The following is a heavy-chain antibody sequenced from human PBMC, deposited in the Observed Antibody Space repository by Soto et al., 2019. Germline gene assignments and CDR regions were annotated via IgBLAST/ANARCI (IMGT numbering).Heavy chain of an antibody. V-gene: IGHV3-15*07. J-gene: IGHJ4*02. D-gene: IGHD6-19*01. CDR3: TRRIAVAGTYYFDY. CDR2: IKSISDGETT. CDR1: GFTFSHAW. Sequence: LLVESGGGFVQPGASLRLSCVASGFTFSHAWMDWVRQAPGKGLEWVGRIKSISDGETTNYAASVAGRFTISRDDSKNTLFLHVNSLKTEDTGVYYCTRRIAVAGTYYFDYWGQGTLVTVSS.